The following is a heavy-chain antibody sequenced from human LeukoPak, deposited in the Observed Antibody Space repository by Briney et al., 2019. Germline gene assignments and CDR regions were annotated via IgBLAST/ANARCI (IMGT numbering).Heavy chain of an antibody. CDR3: ARDRYSSGWYGTDV. Sequence: PGGSLRLSCAASGFTFRSYDMHWVRQAPGKGLEWVTIISYDGSNKYYADSVKGRFTISRDNSKNTLYLQMNSLRAEDTAVYYCARDRYSSGWYGTDVWGQGTTVTVSS. J-gene: IGHJ6*02. CDR1: GFTFRSYD. V-gene: IGHV3-30*03. CDR2: ISYDGSNK. D-gene: IGHD6-19*01.